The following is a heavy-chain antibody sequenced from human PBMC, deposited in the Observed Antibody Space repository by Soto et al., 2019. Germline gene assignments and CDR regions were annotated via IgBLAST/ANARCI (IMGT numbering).Heavy chain of an antibody. CDR3: ARESEDLTSNFDY. J-gene: IGHJ4*02. V-gene: IGHV3-21*06. CDR2: LSSTTNYI. Sequence: GGSLRLSCAASGFTFTRYSMNWVPQEPAKVFDLVSSLSSTTNYIYYGDSMKGRFTISRDNANNSLYLEMNSLRAEDNAVYYCARESEDLTSNFDYWGQGTLVTVSS. CDR1: GFTFTRYS.